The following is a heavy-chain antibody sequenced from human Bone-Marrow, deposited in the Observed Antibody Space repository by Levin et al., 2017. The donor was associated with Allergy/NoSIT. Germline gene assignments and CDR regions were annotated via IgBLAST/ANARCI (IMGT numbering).Heavy chain of an antibody. J-gene: IGHJ4*02. CDR1: GFSFSSYA. Sequence: GESLKISCAASGFSFSSYAMSWVRQAPGKGLEWVSDISGSGGTRKYADSVKGRFTISRDNSKNKLYLQMNSLRAEDTAVYYCAKERTPYCSSSSCYMPDYWGQGTLVTVSS. CDR3: AKERTPYCSSSSCYMPDY. V-gene: IGHV3-23*01. CDR2: ISGSGGTR. D-gene: IGHD2-2*02.